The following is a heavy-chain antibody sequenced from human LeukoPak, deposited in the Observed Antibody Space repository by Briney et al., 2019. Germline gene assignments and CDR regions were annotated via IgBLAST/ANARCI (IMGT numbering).Heavy chain of an antibody. CDR2: IKYSGST. V-gene: IGHV4-39*01. Sequence: SETLSLTCTVSGGSISSSSYYWGWIRQPPGKGLEWIGSIKYSGSTYYNPSLKSRVTISVDTSKNQFSLKLSSVTAADTAVYYCARQNYDFWSGYSNWFDPWGQGTLVTVSS. D-gene: IGHD3-3*01. J-gene: IGHJ5*02. CDR3: ARQNYDFWSGYSNWFDP. CDR1: GGSISSSSYY.